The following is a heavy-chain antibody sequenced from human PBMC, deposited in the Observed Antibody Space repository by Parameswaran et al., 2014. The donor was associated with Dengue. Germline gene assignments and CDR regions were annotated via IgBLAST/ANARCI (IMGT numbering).Heavy chain of an antibody. CDR3: ARQYYDFWSGSHYYGMDV. CDR2: INHSGST. D-gene: IGHD3-3*01. V-gene: IGHV4-34*01. Sequence: VRQMPGKGLEWIGEINHSGSTNYNPSLKSRVTISVDTSKNQFSLKLSSVTAADTAVYYCARQYYDFWSGSHYYGMDVWGQGTTVTVSS. J-gene: IGHJ6*02.